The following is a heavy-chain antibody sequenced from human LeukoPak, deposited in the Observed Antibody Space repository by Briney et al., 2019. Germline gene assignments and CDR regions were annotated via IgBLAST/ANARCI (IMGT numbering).Heavy chain of an antibody. CDR1: GGSISSYY. CDR2: IYYSGST. CDR3: ARVAPTYYYDSSGYLPDY. Sequence: SETLSLTCTVSGGSISSYYWSWIRQPAGKGLEWIGYIYYSGSTNYNPSLKSRVTISVDTSKNQFSLKLSSVTAADTAVYYCARVAPTYYYDSSGYLPDYWGQGTLVTVSS. D-gene: IGHD3-22*01. J-gene: IGHJ4*02. V-gene: IGHV4-59*01.